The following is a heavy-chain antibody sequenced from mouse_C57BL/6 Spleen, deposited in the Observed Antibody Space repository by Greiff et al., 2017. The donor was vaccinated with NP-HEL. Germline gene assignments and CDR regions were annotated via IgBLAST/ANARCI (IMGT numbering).Heavy chain of an antibody. V-gene: IGHV5-16*01. Sequence: DVQLVESEGGLVQPGSSMKLSCTASGFTFSDYYMAWVRQVPEKGLEWVANINYDGSSTYYLDSLKSRFIISRDNAKNILYLQMSSLKSEDTATYYCARGRHYFDYWGQGTTLTVSS. CDR2: INYDGSST. CDR1: GFTFSDYY. J-gene: IGHJ2*01. CDR3: ARGRHYFDY.